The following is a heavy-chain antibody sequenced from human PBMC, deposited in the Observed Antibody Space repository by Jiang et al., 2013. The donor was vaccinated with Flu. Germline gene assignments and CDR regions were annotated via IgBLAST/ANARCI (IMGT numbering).Heavy chain of an antibody. CDR1: GYTFTSYG. CDR3: ARGRAARGHYNWFDP. Sequence: EVKKPGASVKVSCKASGYTFTSYGISWVRQAPGQGLEWMGWISAYNGNTNYAQKLQGRVTMTTDTSTSTAYMELRSLRSDDTAVYYCARGRAARGHYNWFDPWGQGTLVTVSS. D-gene: IGHD6-6*01. J-gene: IGHJ5*02. CDR2: ISAYNGNT. V-gene: IGHV1-18*01.